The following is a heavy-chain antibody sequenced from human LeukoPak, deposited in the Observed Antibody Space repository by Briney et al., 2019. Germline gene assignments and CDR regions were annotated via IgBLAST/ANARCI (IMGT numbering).Heavy chain of an antibody. CDR1: GFTFSGSA. J-gene: IGHJ4*02. V-gene: IGHV3-23*01. Sequence: GGSLGLSCVVSGFTFSGSAMSWVRQAPGKGLEWVSAISSDSTTYYADSVKGRFTISRDNSKNTVYLQMNSLRAEDSAIYYCAPGLVLYFAYWGQGTLVTVSS. CDR3: APGLVLYFAY. D-gene: IGHD2-21*01. CDR2: ISSDSTT.